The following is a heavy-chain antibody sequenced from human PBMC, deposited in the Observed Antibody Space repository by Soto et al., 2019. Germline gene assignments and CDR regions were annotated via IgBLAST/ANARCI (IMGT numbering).Heavy chain of an antibody. J-gene: IGHJ5*02. Sequence: QVQLQQWGAGLLKPSETLSLTCAVYGGSFSGYYWSWIRQPPGKGLEWIGEINHSGSTNYNPSLKSRVTISVDTSKNQFSLKLSSVTAADTAVYYCARGDIAVAGASFDPWGQGTLVTVSS. CDR1: GGSFSGYY. D-gene: IGHD6-19*01. CDR2: INHSGST. CDR3: ARGDIAVAGASFDP. V-gene: IGHV4-34*02.